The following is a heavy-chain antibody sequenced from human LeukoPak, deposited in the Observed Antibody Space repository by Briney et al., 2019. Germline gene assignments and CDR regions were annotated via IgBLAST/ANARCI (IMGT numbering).Heavy chain of an antibody. CDR3: ASGQSGIAAAAFDY. CDR2: IIPIFGIA. V-gene: IGHV1-69*04. D-gene: IGHD6-13*01. J-gene: IGHJ4*02. CDR1: GGSFSSYA. Sequence: ASVKVSCKASGGSFSSYAISWVRQAPGQGLEWMGRIIPIFGIANYAQKFQGRVTITADKSTSTAYMELSSLRSEDTAVYYCASGQSGIAAAAFDYWGQGTLVTVSS.